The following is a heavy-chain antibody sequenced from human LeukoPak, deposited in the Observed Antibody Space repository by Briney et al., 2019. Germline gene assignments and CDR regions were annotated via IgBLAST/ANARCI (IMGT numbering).Heavy chain of an antibody. CDR2: ISDSGGST. CDR3: AKDNPGDYVRYFDY. CDR1: GFTFPNYA. Sequence: GGSLRLSCAASGFTFPNYAMSWVRQAPGKGLEWVSLISDSGGSTWYADSVKGRFTISRDNSRNTLYLQMNNLRAEDTAVYYCAKDNPGDYVRYFDYWGQGTLVTVSS. V-gene: IGHV3-23*01. D-gene: IGHD4-17*01. J-gene: IGHJ4*02.